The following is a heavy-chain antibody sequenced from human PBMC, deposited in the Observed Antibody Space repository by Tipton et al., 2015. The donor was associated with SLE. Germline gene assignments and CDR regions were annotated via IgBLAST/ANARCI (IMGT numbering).Heavy chain of an antibody. CDR2: INHSGST. V-gene: IGHV4-34*01. J-gene: IGHJ6*02. CDR1: GGSFSGYY. Sequence: TLSLTCAVYGGSFSGYYWSWIRQPPGKGLEWIGEINHSGSTNYNPSLKSRVTISVDTSKNQFSLKQSSVTAADTAVYYRARDPGGDYPLYGMDVWGQGTTVTVSS. D-gene: IGHD3-16*01. CDR3: ARDPGGDYPLYGMDV.